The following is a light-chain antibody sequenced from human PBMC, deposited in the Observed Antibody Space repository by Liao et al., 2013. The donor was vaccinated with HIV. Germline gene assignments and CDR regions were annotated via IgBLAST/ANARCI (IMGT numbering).Light chain of an antibody. CDR2: EDT. Sequence: SYELTQPPSVSVSPGQTASITCSGDKLGDKYVCWYQQKSGQSPVLVMYEDTKRPSGIPERFSGSNSGNTATLTISGTQTMDEADYYCQAWDSSTWVFGGGTKLTVL. V-gene: IGLV3-1*01. CDR1: KLGDKY. J-gene: IGLJ3*02. CDR3: QAWDSSTWV.